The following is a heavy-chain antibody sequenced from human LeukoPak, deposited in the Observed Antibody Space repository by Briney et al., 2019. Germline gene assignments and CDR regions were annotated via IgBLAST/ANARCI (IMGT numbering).Heavy chain of an antibody. J-gene: IGHJ4*02. D-gene: IGHD5-18*01. CDR3: ARVGQRGYTYGFDY. V-gene: IGHV4-59*01. CDR1: GGSISSYY. Sequence: SETLSLTCTVSGGSISSYYWSWIRQPPGKGLEWIGYIYYSGSTNYNPSLKSRVTISVDTSRNQFSLKLSSVTAADTAVYYCARVGQRGYTYGFDYWGQGTLVTVSS. CDR2: IYYSGST.